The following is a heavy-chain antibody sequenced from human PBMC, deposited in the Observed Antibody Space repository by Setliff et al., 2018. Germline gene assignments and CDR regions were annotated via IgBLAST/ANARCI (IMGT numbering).Heavy chain of an antibody. J-gene: IGHJ6*02. D-gene: IGHD6-19*01. Sequence: SETLSLTCAVSGYSISSGYYWGWIRQPPGKGLEWIGSIYHSGSTYYNPSLKSRVTISVDTSKNQFSLKLSSVTAADTAVYYCARQGRYSSGWYAVYIHYYGMDVWSQGTTVTVSS. V-gene: IGHV4-38-2*01. CDR1: GYSISSGYY. CDR3: ARQGRYSSGWYAVYIHYYGMDV. CDR2: IYHSGST.